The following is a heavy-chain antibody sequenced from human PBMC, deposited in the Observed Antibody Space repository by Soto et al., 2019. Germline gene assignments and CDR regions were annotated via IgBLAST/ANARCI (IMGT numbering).Heavy chain of an antibody. J-gene: IGHJ6*02. V-gene: IGHV3-49*03. D-gene: IGHD3-16*01. Sequence: GGSLRLSCTASGFTSGDYAVSWFRQAPGKGLEWVGFIRSKAYGGTTEYAASVKGRFTISRDDSKSIAYLQINSLKTEDTAVYYCAVKTPRLGESYDYYGLDVWGQGTTVTVSS. CDR3: AVKTPRLGESYDYYGLDV. CDR2: IRSKAYGGTT. CDR1: GFTSGDYA.